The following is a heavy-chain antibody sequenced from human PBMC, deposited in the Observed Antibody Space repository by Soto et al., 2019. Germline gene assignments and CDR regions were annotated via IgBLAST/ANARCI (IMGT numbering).Heavy chain of an antibody. J-gene: IGHJ2*01. CDR2: IYYSGST. CDR1: GGSISSYY. CDR3: ARASSGAGYFDL. Sequence: QVQLQESGPGLVKPSETLSLTCTVSGGSISSYYWSWIRQPPGKGLEWIGYIYYSGSTNYNPSLRSRVTISVDTSKNQFSLKLSSVTAADTAVYYCARASSGAGYFDLWGRGTLVTVSS. D-gene: IGHD3-10*01. V-gene: IGHV4-59*01.